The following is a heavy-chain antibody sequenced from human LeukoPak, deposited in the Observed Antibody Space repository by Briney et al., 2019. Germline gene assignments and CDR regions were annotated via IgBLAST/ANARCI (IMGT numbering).Heavy chain of an antibody. V-gene: IGHV3-23*01. CDR3: AKDGGVGYSSSWSPPSH. CDR1: GFTFSSYA. CDR2: ISGSGGST. Sequence: PGGSLRLSCAASGFTFSSYAMSWVRQAPGKGLEWVSAISGSGGSTYYADSVKGRFTISRDNSKNTLYLQMNSLRAEDTAVYYCAKDGGVGYSSSWSPPSHWGQGTLVTVSS. D-gene: IGHD6-13*01. J-gene: IGHJ4*02.